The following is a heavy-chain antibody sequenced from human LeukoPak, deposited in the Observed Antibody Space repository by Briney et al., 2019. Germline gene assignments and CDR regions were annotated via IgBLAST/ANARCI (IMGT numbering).Heavy chain of an antibody. CDR2: IKQDGSEK. D-gene: IGHD4/OR15-4a*01. CDR1: GFTFSSYG. J-gene: IGHJ4*02. Sequence: PGGSLRLSCAASGFTFSSYGMHWVRQAPGKGLEWVANIKQDGSEKYYVDSVKGRFTISRDNAKNSLYLQMNSLRAEDTAVYHCARDRSVLKTWDYWGQGTLVTVSS. V-gene: IGHV3-7*03. CDR3: ARDRSVLKTWDY.